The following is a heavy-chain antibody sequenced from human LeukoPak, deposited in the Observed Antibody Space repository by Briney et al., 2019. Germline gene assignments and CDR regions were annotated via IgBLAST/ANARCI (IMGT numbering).Heavy chain of an antibody. CDR2: IYPGDSDT. V-gene: IGHV5-51*01. CDR1: GYRFTSYW. J-gene: IGHJ4*02. CDR3: ARRDPYTSSPYTFDY. Sequence: GESLKISCKGSGYRFTSYWIGWVRQMPGKGLEWMGIIYPGDSDTRYSPSFQGQVTISADKSISTAYLQWSSLKASDTAMYYCARRDPYTSSPYTFDYWGQGTLVTVSS. D-gene: IGHD6-6*01.